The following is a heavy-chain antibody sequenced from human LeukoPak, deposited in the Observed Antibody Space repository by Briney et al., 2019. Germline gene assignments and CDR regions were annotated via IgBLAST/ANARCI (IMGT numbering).Heavy chain of an antibody. CDR2: IYYSGST. D-gene: IGHD3-9*01. Sequence: SETLSLTCTVSGGSISSYYWSWIRQPPGKGLEWIGYIYYSGSTNYNPSLKSRVTISVDTSKNQFSLKLSSVTAADTAVYYCMRGGILTGYHSDYWGQGMLVTVSS. CDR3: MRGGILTGYHSDY. V-gene: IGHV4-59*08. J-gene: IGHJ4*02. CDR1: GGSISSYY.